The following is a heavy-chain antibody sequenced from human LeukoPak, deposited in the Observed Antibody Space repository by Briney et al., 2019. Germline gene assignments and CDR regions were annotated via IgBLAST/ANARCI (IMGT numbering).Heavy chain of an antibody. CDR3: ARGDDSSGYDAFDI. J-gene: IGHJ3*02. D-gene: IGHD3-22*01. CDR1: GFTVSSNY. CDR2: IYSGGST. Sequence: GGSLRLSCAASGFTVSSNYMSWVRQAPGKGLEWVSVIYSGGSTYYADSVKSRFTISRDNSKNTLYLQMNSLRAEDTAVYYCARGDDSSGYDAFDIWGQGTMVTVSS. V-gene: IGHV3-53*01.